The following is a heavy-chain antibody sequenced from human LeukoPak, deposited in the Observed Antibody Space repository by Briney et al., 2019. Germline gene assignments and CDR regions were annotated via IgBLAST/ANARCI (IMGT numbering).Heavy chain of an antibody. J-gene: IGHJ4*02. CDR3: ARRAYSYGYNFDY. V-gene: IGHV1-8*03. CDR2: MNPNNGNT. Sequence: ASVKVSCKASGYTFTSYDINWVRQATGQGLEWRGWMNPNNGNTGYAQKFQGRVTITRNTSISTAYMELNSLRSEDTAVYYCARRAYSYGYNFDYWGQGTLVTVSS. D-gene: IGHD5-18*01. CDR1: GYTFTSYD.